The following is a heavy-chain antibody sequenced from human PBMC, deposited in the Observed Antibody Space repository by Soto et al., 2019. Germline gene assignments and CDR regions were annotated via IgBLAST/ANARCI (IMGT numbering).Heavy chain of an antibody. Sequence: EVQLVESGGGLVQPGGSLKLSCAASGFTFSGSAMHWVRQASGKGLEWVSHINSDGSSTTYADSVKGRFTISRDNAKNTLYLQMNSLRAEDTAVYYCARAIGYYGMDVWGQGTTVTVSS. D-gene: IGHD3-22*01. V-gene: IGHV3-74*01. CDR1: GFTFSGSA. CDR2: INSDGSST. J-gene: IGHJ6*02. CDR3: ARAIGYYGMDV.